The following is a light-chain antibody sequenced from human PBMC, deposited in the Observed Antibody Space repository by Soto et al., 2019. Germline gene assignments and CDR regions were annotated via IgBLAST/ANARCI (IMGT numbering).Light chain of an antibody. CDR1: QSVGRY. CDR3: QQRRNWPPVT. CDR2: DAS. J-gene: IGKJ4*01. Sequence: EVVLTQSPATLSLSPGERATLSCRASQSVGRYLAWYQQKPGQAPRLLIFDASDRATGIPARFSGSGSGTDFTLTISSLEPEDFAVYYCQQRRNWPPVTLGGGTRMEI. V-gene: IGKV3-11*01.